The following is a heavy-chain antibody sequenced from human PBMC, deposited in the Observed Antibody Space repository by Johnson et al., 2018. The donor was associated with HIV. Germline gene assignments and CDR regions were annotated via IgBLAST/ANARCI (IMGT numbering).Heavy chain of an antibody. Sequence: QVQLVESGGGVVQPGGSLRLSCPASGFTLSSFGMHWVRQAPGKGLEWVAFIRFDGSNTYYADSVKGRFTISRDNSENTLYLQMNSLRAEDTAVYYCARAYYDSSGYYPHAFHVWGQGTMVTVSS. CDR1: GFTLSSFG. J-gene: IGHJ3*01. CDR2: IRFDGSNT. D-gene: IGHD3-22*01. CDR3: ARAYYDSSGYYPHAFHV. V-gene: IGHV3-30*02.